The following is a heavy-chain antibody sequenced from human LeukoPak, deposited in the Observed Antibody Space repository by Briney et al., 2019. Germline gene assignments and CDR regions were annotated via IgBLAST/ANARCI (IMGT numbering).Heavy chain of an antibody. D-gene: IGHD1-14*01. CDR2: LYPGDSDT. CDR1: GYRFTSYW. V-gene: IGHV5-51*01. CDR3: ARRGNRYYDYMDV. Sequence: KNGESLKITCKGSGYRFTSYWIGWVRQMPGKGLGEMGILYPGDSDTRYSPSFQGHVTILADKSISAADLQWSSLKASDTAMYYCARRGNRYYDYMDVWGKGTTVTVSS. J-gene: IGHJ6*03.